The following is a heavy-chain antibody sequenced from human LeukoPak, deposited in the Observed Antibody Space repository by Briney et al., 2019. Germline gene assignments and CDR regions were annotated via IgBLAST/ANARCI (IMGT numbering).Heavy chain of an antibody. CDR1: GGSFSGYY. D-gene: IGHD3-22*01. CDR3: ARGHDGDDITGDSSGYYPFDY. Sequence: KPSETLSLTCAVYGGSFSGYYWSWIRQPPGKGLEWIGEINHSGSTNYNPSLKSRVTISVDTSKNQFSLKLSSVTAADTAVYYCARGHDGDDITGDSSGYYPFDYWGQGTLVTVS. V-gene: IGHV4-34*01. CDR2: INHSGST. J-gene: IGHJ4*02.